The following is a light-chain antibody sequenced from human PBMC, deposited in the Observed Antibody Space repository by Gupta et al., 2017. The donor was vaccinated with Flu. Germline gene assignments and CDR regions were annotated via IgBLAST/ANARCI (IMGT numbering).Light chain of an antibody. Sequence: PSSPSVCAGDRVTITCRASQSISTYLDWYPHTPGKGPKLLIHGASRLRAGDPSRFSGSGSGTESTLTISRLQPEDFATYSCQKSDSAPWTLGQGTKLDTK. J-gene: IGKJ1*01. V-gene: IGKV1-39*01. CDR2: GAS. CDR3: QKSDSAPWT. CDR1: QSISTY.